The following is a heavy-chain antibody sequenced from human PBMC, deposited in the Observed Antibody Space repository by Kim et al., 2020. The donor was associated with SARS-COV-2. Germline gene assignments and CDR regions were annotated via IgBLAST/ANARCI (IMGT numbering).Heavy chain of an antibody. CDR2: IYSNGRT. V-gene: IGHV3-66*01. Sequence: GGSLRLSCAASGLSLNYNYMTWVRQAPGKGLEWVSIIYSNGRTYYADSVKGRFTISRDNSKNTLYLQMNSLRADDTAIYYCARIKLEYCGGDCYPFDPWG. CDR1: GLSLNYNY. CDR3: ARIKLEYCGGDCYPFDP. J-gene: IGHJ5*02. D-gene: IGHD2-21*02.